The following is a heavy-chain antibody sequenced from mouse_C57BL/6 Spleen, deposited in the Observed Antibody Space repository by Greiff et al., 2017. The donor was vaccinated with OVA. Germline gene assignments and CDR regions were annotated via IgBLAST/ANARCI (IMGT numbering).Heavy chain of an antibody. V-gene: IGHV3-6*01. J-gene: IGHJ4*01. D-gene: IGHD2-14*01. CDR2: ISYDGSN. Sequence: DVKLQESGPGLVKPSQSLSLTCSVTGYSITSGYYWNWIRQFPGNKLEWMGYISYDGSNNYNPSLKNRISITRDTSKNQFFLKLNSVTTEDTATYYCARGYYRGMDYWGQGTSVTVSS. CDR3: ARGYYRGMDY. CDR1: GYSITSGYY.